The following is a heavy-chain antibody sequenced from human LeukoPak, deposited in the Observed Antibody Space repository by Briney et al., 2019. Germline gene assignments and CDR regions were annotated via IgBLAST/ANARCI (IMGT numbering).Heavy chain of an antibody. D-gene: IGHD1-26*01. CDR3: ARRGNYAHDY. CDR2: IYHSGST. CDR1: GYSISSGYY. Sequence: KPSETLSLTCSVSGYSISSGYYWGWIRQPPGKGLEWIGSIYHSGSTYYNPSLKSRVTISVDTSKNQFSLKLSSVTAADTAVYYCARRGNYAHDYWGQGTLVTVSS. V-gene: IGHV4-38-2*01. J-gene: IGHJ4*02.